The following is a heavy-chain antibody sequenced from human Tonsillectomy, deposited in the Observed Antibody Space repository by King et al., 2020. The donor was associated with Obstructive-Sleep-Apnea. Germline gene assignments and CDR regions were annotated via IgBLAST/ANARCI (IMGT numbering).Heavy chain of an antibody. J-gene: IGHJ6*02. D-gene: IGHD6-13*01. CDR2: ISWDGGST. V-gene: IGHV3-43D*03. CDR1: GFTFDDYA. CDR3: TKEKYSSSTYYYYGMDV. Sequence: VQLVESGGVVIQPGGSLRLSCAASGFTFDDYAMHWVRQAPGKGLEWVSLISWDGGSTYYADSVKGRFTISRDNSKNSLYLQMNSLRAEDTDLYYCTKEKYSSSTYYYYGMDVWGQGTTVTVSS.